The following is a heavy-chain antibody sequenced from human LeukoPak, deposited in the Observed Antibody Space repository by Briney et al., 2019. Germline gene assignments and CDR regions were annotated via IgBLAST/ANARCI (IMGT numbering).Heavy chain of an antibody. V-gene: IGHV4-59*01. CDR2: IHYSGNI. D-gene: IGHD4-17*01. CDR3: ARDGDYGASYLQAFDI. Sequence: PSETLSLTCAVYGGSFSGYYWSWIRQPPGKGLEWIGYIHYSGNIQYNPSLKSRVTISVDTSNNQFSLKLSSVTAADTAVYYCARDGDYGASYLQAFDIWGQGTMVTVSS. CDR1: GGSFSGYY. J-gene: IGHJ3*02.